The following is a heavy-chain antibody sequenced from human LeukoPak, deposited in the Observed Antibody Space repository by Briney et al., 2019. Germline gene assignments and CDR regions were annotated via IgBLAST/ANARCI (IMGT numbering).Heavy chain of an antibody. CDR3: GRVRPGDADY. J-gene: IGHJ4*02. V-gene: IGHV3-7*01. CDR1: GFTFSTYW. D-gene: IGHD1-26*01. Sequence: GGSLRLSCAASGFTFSTYWMTWVRQAPGKRLEWVASISSDGSGKYYMDSVKGRLTISRDNAKNSLFLQMNSLRAEDTAVHYCGRVRPGDADYWGQGTLVTVSS. CDR2: ISSDGSGK.